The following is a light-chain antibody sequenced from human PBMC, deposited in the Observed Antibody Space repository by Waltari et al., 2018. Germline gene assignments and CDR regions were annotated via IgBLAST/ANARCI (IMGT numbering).Light chain of an antibody. CDR2: EVS. CDR3: CSYAGGATVL. CDR1: SSDVGAYNL. J-gene: IGLJ3*02. V-gene: IGLV2-23*02. Sequence: QSALAQPASVSGSPGQSITISCSGTSSDVGAYNLVSWYQPHPGKAPKLTIFEVSSRPSGISHRFSGSKSGNTASLTISGLQAEDEADYYCCSYAGGATVLFGGGTKLTVL.